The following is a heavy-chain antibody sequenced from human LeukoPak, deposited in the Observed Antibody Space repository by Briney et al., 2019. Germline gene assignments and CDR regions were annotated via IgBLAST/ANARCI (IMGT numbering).Heavy chain of an antibody. Sequence: GESLKISCKGSGYSSTRYWIGWVRQMPGKGLEWMGIIYPGDSDTRYSPSFQGQVTISADKSISTAYLQWSSLKASDTAMYYCARLEVFSSSRYDYWGQGTLVTVSS. CDR2: IYPGDSDT. CDR3: ARLEVFSSSRYDY. CDR1: GYSSTRYW. V-gene: IGHV5-51*01. D-gene: IGHD6-6*01. J-gene: IGHJ4*02.